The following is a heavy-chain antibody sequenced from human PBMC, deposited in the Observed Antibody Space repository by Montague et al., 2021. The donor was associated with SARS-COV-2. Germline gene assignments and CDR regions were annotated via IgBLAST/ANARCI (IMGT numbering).Heavy chain of an antibody. CDR3: ASHPVWQQLCT. D-gene: IGHD6-13*01. J-gene: IGHJ4*02. CDR2: THQRGGT. Sequence: SETLSLTCAVSGGSITSENWWSWGRQPPGKGLGWIAETHQRGGTNYNSSLRSPVTILLDNSKKQFSLIMTAVTAADTATYYCASHPVWQQLCTWGQGTLVSVSS. CDR1: GGSITSENW. V-gene: IGHV4-4*02.